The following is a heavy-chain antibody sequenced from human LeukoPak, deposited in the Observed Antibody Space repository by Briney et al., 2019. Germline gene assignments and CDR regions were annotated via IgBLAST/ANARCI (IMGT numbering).Heavy chain of an antibody. V-gene: IGHV3-30*03. J-gene: IGHJ4*02. D-gene: IGHD1-26*01. CDR1: GFTFSSYG. CDR2: ISYDGSNK. Sequence: GGSLRLSCAASGFTFSSYGMHWVRQAPGKGLEWVAVISYDGSNKYYADSVKGRFTISRDDSKNTAYLQMNSLKTEDTAVYYCTRLVDSGSYCWGQGTLVIVSS. CDR3: TRLVDSGSYC.